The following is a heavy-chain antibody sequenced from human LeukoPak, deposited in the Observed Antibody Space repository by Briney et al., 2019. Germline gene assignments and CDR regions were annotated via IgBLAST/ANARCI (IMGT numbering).Heavy chain of an antibody. CDR3: AREDGDYTFSFDY. CDR1: GYTFKSYY. CDR2: INPSGGST. D-gene: IGHD4-17*01. Sequence: ASVKVSCKASGYTFKSYYMHWVRQAPGQGLEWMGIINPSGGSTSYAQKFQGGVTVTRDTSTSTVYMELSSLRSEDTAVYYCAREDGDYTFSFDYWGQGTLVTVSS. V-gene: IGHV1-46*02. J-gene: IGHJ4*02.